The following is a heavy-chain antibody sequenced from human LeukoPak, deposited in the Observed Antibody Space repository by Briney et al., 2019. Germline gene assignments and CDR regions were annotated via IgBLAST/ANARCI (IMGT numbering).Heavy chain of an antibody. Sequence: ASVKVSCKASGYTFTSYAMRWVRQAPGQRLEWMGWINAGNGNTKYSQKFQGRVTITRDTSASTAYMELSSLRSEDTAVYYCARSQQWLAHFDYWGQGTLVTVSS. CDR2: INAGNGNT. V-gene: IGHV1-3*01. D-gene: IGHD6-19*01. CDR1: GYTFTSYA. J-gene: IGHJ4*02. CDR3: ARSQQWLAHFDY.